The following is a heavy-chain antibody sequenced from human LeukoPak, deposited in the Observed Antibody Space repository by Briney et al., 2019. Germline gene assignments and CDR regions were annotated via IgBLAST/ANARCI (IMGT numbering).Heavy chain of an antibody. CDR2: INPKNGGT. D-gene: IGHD2-2*01. CDR1: GYTFIDYY. CDR3: ARRYSTGWSNYYYYYHMDV. Sequence: ASVKVSCKASGYTFIDYYVYWVRQAPGQGLERMGRINPKNGGTDYAQKFQGRVTMTRDTSINTVYMEVTRVTSDDTAVYYCARRYSTGWSNYYYYYHMDVWGKGTTVTVSS. V-gene: IGHV1-2*02. J-gene: IGHJ6*03.